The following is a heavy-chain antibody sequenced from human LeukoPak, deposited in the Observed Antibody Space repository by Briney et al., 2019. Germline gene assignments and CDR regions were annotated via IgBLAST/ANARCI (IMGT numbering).Heavy chain of an antibody. D-gene: IGHD1-26*01. CDR2: ISGSGGST. CDR3: AKHAGGYFDY. J-gene: IGHJ4*02. Sequence: PGGSLRLSCAASGFSFCSYAMSWVRQAPGKGLEWVSAISGSGGSTYYADSVKGRFTISRDNSKNTLYLQMNSLRAEVTAVYYCAKHAGGYFDYWGQGTLVTVSS. V-gene: IGHV3-23*01. CDR1: GFSFCSYA.